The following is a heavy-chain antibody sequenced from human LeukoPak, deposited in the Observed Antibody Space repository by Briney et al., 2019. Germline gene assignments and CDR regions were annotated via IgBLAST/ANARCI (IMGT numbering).Heavy chain of an antibody. J-gene: IGHJ6*02. CDR1: GFTFSGYG. Sequence: PGGSLRLSCAASGFTFSGYGIHWVRRAPGKGLEWVAVIWDDGHNKYYADSVKGRFTISRDNFENTLSLRMNSLRAEDTAVYYCARGTGGYYYGMDVWGQGTTVTVSS. D-gene: IGHD1/OR15-1a*01. V-gene: IGHV3-33*01. CDR2: IWDDGHNK. CDR3: ARGTGGYYYGMDV.